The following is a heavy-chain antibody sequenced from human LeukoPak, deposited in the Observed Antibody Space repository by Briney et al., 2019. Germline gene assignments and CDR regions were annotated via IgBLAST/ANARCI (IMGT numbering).Heavy chain of an antibody. CDR1: GYTFTSYD. CDR3: ARINGLPDY. J-gene: IGHJ4*02. D-gene: IGHD2-8*01. CDR2: MNPKSSNT. V-gene: IGHV1-8*01. Sequence: ASVKVSCKASGYTFTSYDINWVRQATGQGLEWMGWMNPKSSNTGYAQKFQGKVTMTRDTSISTAYMEVSSLTFEDTAIYYCARINGLPDYWGQGTLVTVSS.